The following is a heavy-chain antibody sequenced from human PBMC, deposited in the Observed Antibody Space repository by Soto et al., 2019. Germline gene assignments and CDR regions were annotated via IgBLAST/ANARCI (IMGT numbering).Heavy chain of an antibody. CDR2: IKQDGSEK. CDR1: GFTFSRYW. J-gene: IGHJ6*02. Sequence: GGSLRLSCAASGFTFSRYWMTWVRQAPGKGLEWVANIKQDGSEKYYVDSVKGRFTISRDNAKNSLYLQMNSLRVEEMAVYYCARDGYYYGMDVWGQGTTVTVS. CDR3: ARDGYYYGMDV. V-gene: IGHV3-7*01.